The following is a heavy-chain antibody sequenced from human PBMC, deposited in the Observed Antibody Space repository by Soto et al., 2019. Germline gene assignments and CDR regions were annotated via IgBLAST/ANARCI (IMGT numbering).Heavy chain of an antibody. CDR1: GGTFSSYA. CDR3: ARGPYGSGSYYKYYYYYGMDV. J-gene: IGHJ6*02. D-gene: IGHD3-10*01. CDR2: IIPIFGTA. V-gene: IGHV1-69*13. Sequence: GASVKVSCKASGGTFSSYAISWVRQAPGQGLEWMGGIIPIFGTANYAQKFQGRVTITADESTSTAYMELSSLRSEDTAVYYCARGPYGSGSYYKYYYYYGMDVWGQGTTVTVSS.